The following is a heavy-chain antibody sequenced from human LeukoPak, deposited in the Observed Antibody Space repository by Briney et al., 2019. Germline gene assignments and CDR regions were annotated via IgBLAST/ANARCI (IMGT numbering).Heavy chain of an antibody. CDR3: ARGSGWYYFDY. D-gene: IGHD6-19*01. Sequence: PSETLSLTCAVYGGSFSGYYWSWIRQPPGKGLEWIGEINHSGSTNYNPSLKGRVTISVDTSKNQFSLKLSSVTAADTAVYYCARGSGWYYFDYWGQGTLVTVSS. J-gene: IGHJ4*02. CDR1: GGSFSGYY. CDR2: INHSGST. V-gene: IGHV4-34*01.